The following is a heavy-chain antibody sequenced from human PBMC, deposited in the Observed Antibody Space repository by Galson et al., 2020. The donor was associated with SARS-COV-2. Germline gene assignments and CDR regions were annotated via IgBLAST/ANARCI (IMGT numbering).Heavy chain of an antibody. J-gene: IGHJ5*02. CDR3: ARRSLGYCTNGVCHNGFDP. Sequence: GGSLRLSCAASGFTFSDYYMSWIRQAPGKGLEWVSYISSSGSTIYYADSVKGRFTISRDNAKNSLYLQMNSLRAEDTAVYYCARRSLGYCTNGVCHNGFDPWGQGTLVTVSS. CDR1: GFTFSDYY. D-gene: IGHD2-8*01. V-gene: IGHV3-11*04. CDR2: ISSSGSTI.